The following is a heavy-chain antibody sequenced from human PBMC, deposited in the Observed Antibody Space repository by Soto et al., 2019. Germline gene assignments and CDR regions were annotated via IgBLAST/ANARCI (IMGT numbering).Heavy chain of an antibody. D-gene: IGHD3-9*01. CDR2: ISSSGSTI. Sequence: PGGSLRLSCAASGFTFSSYEMNWVRQAPGKGLEWVSYISSSGSTIYYADSVKGRFTISRDNAKNSLYLQMNSLRAEDTAVYYCARDRSNYDILTGYYLHPSGMDVCDQGTTVTFSS. V-gene: IGHV3-48*03. CDR3: ARDRSNYDILTGYYLHPSGMDV. J-gene: IGHJ6*02. CDR1: GFTFSSYE.